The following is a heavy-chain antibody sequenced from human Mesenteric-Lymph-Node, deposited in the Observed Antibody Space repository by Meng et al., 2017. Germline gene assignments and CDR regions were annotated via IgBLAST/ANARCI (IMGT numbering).Heavy chain of an antibody. CDR1: GGSMSSGNYD. CDR2: IHHSGSA. D-gene: IGHD3-22*01. V-gene: IGHV4-30-4*01. CDR3: ASSDYYRSVY. Sequence: VQRQESGPVLVAPSPTLSLTCIVPGGSMSSGNYDWSWIRQPPGKGLEWIGYIHHSGSAYYNPSLKSRVTISLDKSKNQLSLKLNSVTAADTAVYYCASSDYYRSVYWGQGTLVTVSS. J-gene: IGHJ4*02.